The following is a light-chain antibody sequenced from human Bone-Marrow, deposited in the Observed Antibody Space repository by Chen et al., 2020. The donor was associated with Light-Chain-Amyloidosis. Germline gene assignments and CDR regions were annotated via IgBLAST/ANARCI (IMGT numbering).Light chain of an antibody. Sequence: SYELTQPPSVSVSPGQTARITCSGDDLPTKYAYWYQQKPGQAPVLVIHRDTERPSGISVRIPGSSSGTTATLTISGVQAEDEADYHCQSADSSGTYEVIFGGGTKLTVL. CDR3: QSADSSGTYEVI. CDR1: DLPTKY. V-gene: IGLV3-25*03. CDR2: RDT. J-gene: IGLJ2*01.